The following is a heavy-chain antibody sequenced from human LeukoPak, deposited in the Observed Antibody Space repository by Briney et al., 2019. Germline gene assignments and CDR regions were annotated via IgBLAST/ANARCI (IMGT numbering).Heavy chain of an antibody. D-gene: IGHD4-17*01. CDR1: GGSISSGGYS. Sequence: SQTLSLTCAVSGGSISSGGYSWIWIRQPPGKGLEWIGYIYHSGSTYYNPSLKSRVTISVDRSKNQFSLKLSSVTAADTAVYYCAREGGDYGDYVLDYWGQGTLVTVSS. CDR3: AREGGDYGDYVLDY. J-gene: IGHJ4*02. CDR2: IYHSGST. V-gene: IGHV4-30-2*01.